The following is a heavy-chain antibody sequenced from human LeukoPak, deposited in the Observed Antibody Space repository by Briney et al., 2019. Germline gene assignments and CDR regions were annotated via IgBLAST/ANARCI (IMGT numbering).Heavy chain of an antibody. Sequence: ASVKVSCKASGYTFTSFYMHWVRQAPGQGLEWMGIINPSSGGTSNAQKFQGRVTMTRDTSTSTVYMELSSLRSEDTAVYYCARDGEYYDSRGSYFDSWGQGTLVTVSS. CDR3: ARDGEYYDSRGSYFDS. CDR2: INPSSGGT. V-gene: IGHV1-46*01. J-gene: IGHJ4*02. CDR1: GYTFTSFY. D-gene: IGHD3-22*01.